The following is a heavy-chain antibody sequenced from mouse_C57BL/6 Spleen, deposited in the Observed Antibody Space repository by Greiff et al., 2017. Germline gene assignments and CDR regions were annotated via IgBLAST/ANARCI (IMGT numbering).Heavy chain of an antibody. CDR3: TTKTAQAY. CDR1: GFNIKDDY. J-gene: IGHJ2*01. Sequence: EVKLMESGAELVRPGASVKLSCTASGFNIKDDYMHWVKQRPEQGLEWIGWIDPENGDTEYASKFQGKATITADTSSNTAYLQLSSLTSEDTAVYYCTTKTAQAYWGQGTTLTVSS. CDR2: IDPENGDT. V-gene: IGHV14-4*01. D-gene: IGHD3-2*02.